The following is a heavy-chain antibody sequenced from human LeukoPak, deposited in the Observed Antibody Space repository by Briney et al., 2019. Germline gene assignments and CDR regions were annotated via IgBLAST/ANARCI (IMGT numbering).Heavy chain of an antibody. J-gene: IGHJ4*02. CDR3: ARSDFDWFVDY. V-gene: IGHV4-34*01. CDR1: GGSFSGYY. Sequence: SETLSLTCAVYGGSFSGYYWSWIRQPPGKGLEWIGEINHSGSTNYNPSLKSRVTISVDTSKNQFSLKLSPVTAADTAVYYCARSDFDWFVDYWGQGTLVTVSS. CDR2: INHSGST. D-gene: IGHD3-9*01.